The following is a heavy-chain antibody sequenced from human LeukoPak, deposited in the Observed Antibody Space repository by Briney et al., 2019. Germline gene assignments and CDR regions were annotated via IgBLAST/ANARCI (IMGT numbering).Heavy chain of an antibody. J-gene: IGHJ4*02. D-gene: IGHD2-15*01. Sequence: ETLSLTCTVSGGSISSSSYYWGWIRQPPGKGLEWIGSIYYSGSSYYNPSLKSRVTISVDTSKNQFSLKLSSVTAADTAVYYCARVESKDIYYFDYWGQGTLVTVSS. V-gene: IGHV4-39*01. CDR2: IYYSGSS. CDR1: GGSISSSSYY. CDR3: ARVESKDIYYFDY.